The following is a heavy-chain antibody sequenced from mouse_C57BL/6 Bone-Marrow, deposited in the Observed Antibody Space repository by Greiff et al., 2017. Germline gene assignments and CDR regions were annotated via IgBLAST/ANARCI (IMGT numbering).Heavy chain of an antibody. CDR3: TALGFAY. J-gene: IGHJ3*01. Sequence: VQLQQSGAELVRPGASVKLSCTASGFNITDYYMHWVKQRPGQGLEWIGWIDPENGDTEYASKFQGKATITADTSSSTAYLQLSSLTSEDTGVYYCTALGFAYWGQGTLVTVSA. CDR2: IDPENGDT. CDR1: GFNITDYY. V-gene: IGHV14-4*01.